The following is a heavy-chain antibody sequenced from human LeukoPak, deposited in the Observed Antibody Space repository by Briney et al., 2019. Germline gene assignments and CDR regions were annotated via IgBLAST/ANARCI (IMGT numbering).Heavy chain of an antibody. J-gene: IGHJ4*01. CDR1: GFTFSTYG. CDR2: VSFDGSKK. V-gene: IGHV3-30*03. CDR3: ARAKRGPFDY. Sequence: GGSLRLSCVASGFTFSTYGMHWVRQAPGKGLEWVAVVSFDGSKKYYADSVKGRFTISRDNSKNTLYLQMNTLRPDDTAVYYCARAKRGPFDYWGQGTLVTVSS.